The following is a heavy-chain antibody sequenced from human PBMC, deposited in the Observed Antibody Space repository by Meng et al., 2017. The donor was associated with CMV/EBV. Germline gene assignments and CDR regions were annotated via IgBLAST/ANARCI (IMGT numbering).Heavy chain of an antibody. CDR1: VFSLSTSGVG. CDR2: IYWDDDK. Sequence: QTTLRGSGPPPVKPTPTLTLTFSFPVFSLSTSGVGVGWIRQPPGKALEWLALIYWDDDKRYSPSLKSRLNITKDTSKNQVVLTMTNMDPVDTATYYCARIAAAGRFDYWGQGTLVTVSS. V-gene: IGHV2-5*02. J-gene: IGHJ4*02. D-gene: IGHD6-13*01. CDR3: ARIAAAGRFDY.